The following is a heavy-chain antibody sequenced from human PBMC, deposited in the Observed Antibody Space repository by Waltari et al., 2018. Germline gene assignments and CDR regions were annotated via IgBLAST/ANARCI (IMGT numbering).Heavy chain of an antibody. CDR3: ARVDSSSWLTPFFDY. V-gene: IGHV4-59*01. CDR1: GGSISSYY. Sequence: QVQLQESGPGLVKPSETLSLTCTVSGGSISSYYWSWIRQPPGKGLEWIGYIYYSGSTNYNPSLKSRVTISVDTSKNQFSLKLSSVTAADTAVYYCARVDSSSWLTPFFDYWGQGTLVTVSS. CDR2: IYYSGST. D-gene: IGHD6-13*01. J-gene: IGHJ4*02.